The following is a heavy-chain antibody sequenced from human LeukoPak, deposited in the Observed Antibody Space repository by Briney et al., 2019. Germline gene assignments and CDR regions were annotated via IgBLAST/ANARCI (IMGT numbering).Heavy chain of an antibody. Sequence: PSETLSLTCTVSGGSISSSSYYWGWIRQPPGKGLEWIGSIYYSGSTYYNPSLKSRVTISVDTSKNQFSLKLSSVTAADTAVYYCARDRGFVVVAAYIDYWGQGTLVTVSS. J-gene: IGHJ4*02. CDR1: GGSISSSSYY. D-gene: IGHD2-15*01. CDR2: IYYSGST. CDR3: ARDRGFVVVAAYIDY. V-gene: IGHV4-39*07.